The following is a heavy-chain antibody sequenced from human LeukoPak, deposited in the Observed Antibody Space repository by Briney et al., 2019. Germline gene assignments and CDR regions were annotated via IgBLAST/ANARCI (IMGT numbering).Heavy chain of an antibody. V-gene: IGHV3-33*01. CDR2: IWYDGSNK. Sequence: GGSLRLSCAASGFTFSCYGMHWVRQAPGKGLEWVAVIWYDGSNKYYADSVKGRFTISRDNSKNTLYLQMNSLRAEDTAVYYCARDPSPTSGYCSGGSCYPGAYWGQGTLVTVSS. J-gene: IGHJ4*02. D-gene: IGHD2-15*01. CDR1: GFTFSCYG. CDR3: ARDPSPTSGYCSGGSCYPGAY.